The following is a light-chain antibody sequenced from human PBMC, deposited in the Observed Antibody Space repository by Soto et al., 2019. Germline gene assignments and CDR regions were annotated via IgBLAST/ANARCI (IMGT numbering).Light chain of an antibody. J-gene: IGKJ1*01. CDR1: QSLVYSDGYAY. CDR3: MQGTNWPPT. Sequence: DVVMTQSPLSLPVTLGQPASISCRSSQSLVYSDGYAYLNWFQQRPGQSPRRLIYKASNRDSGVPDRFSGSGSGSDFTLQIDRVEAEDVGIYYCMQGTNWPPTFGRGTRVEIK. CDR2: KAS. V-gene: IGKV2-30*01.